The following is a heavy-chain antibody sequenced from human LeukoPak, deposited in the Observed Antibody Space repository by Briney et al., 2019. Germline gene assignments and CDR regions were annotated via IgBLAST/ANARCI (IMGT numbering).Heavy chain of an antibody. J-gene: IGHJ5*02. Sequence: SETLSLTCSVSGDSINSNYWSWMRQPPGKGLEWIGYIYYGGSTNYNPSLKSRVSMSVDTSKNQFSLNLSSVTAADTAVYYCARRDGWFDPWGQGTLVTVSS. V-gene: IGHV4-59*01. CDR1: GDSINSNY. D-gene: IGHD5-24*01. CDR2: IYYGGST. CDR3: ARRDGWFDP.